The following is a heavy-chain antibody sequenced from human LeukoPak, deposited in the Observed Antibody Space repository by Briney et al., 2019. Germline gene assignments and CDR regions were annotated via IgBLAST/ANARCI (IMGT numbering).Heavy chain of an antibody. Sequence: SETLSLTCTVSGGSISSSSYYWGWIRQPPGKGLEWIGSIYYSGSTYYNPSLKSRVTISVDTSKNQFSLKLSSVTAADTAVYYCASLPPAQTGDLNLDYWGQGTLVTVPS. CDR2: IYYSGST. V-gene: IGHV4-39*01. D-gene: IGHD7-27*01. CDR3: ASLPPAQTGDLNLDY. J-gene: IGHJ4*02. CDR1: GGSISSSSYY.